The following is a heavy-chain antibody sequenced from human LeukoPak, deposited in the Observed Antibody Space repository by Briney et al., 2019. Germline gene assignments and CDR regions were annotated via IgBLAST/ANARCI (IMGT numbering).Heavy chain of an antibody. D-gene: IGHD1-26*01. CDR1: GFTFSSYW. J-gene: IGHJ4*02. Sequence: PGESLTLSCAASGFTFSSYWMHWVRHPPGKGLVWVSRINSDGSSTSYADSVKGLFTIARDNAKNTLYLQMNRLSAEHTAVYYCARHPPDSGSAHYFDYWGQGTLVTVSS. V-gene: IGHV3-74*01. CDR2: INSDGSST. CDR3: ARHPPDSGSAHYFDY.